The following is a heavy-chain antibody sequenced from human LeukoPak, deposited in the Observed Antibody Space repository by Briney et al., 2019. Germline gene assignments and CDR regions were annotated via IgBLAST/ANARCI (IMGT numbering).Heavy chain of an antibody. CDR3: ARGLLRRITMVRGVTPRWFDP. V-gene: IGHV4-34*01. CDR1: GGSISSYY. CDR2: INHSGST. Sequence: SETLSLTCTVSGGSISSYYWSWIRQPPGKGLEWIGEINHSGSTNYNPSLKSRVTISVDTSKNQFSLKLSSVTAADTAVYYCARGLLRRITMVRGVTPRWFDPWGQGTLVTVSS. J-gene: IGHJ5*02. D-gene: IGHD3-10*01.